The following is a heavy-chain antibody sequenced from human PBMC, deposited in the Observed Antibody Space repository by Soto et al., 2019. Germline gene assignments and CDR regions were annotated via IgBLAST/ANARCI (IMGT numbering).Heavy chain of an antibody. Sequence: QVQLVQSGVEVKKPGASVKVSCKTSGYTFTSYGISWVRQAPGQGLEWMGWISGYNGDTKYAQKFQGRVTVTTDTSTSTAYMDLRSLRSDDTAVYYCARAVGASLDCWGQGTLVTVSS. CDR1: GYTFTSYG. V-gene: IGHV1-18*01. CDR3: ARAVGASLDC. CDR2: ISGYNGDT. D-gene: IGHD1-26*01. J-gene: IGHJ4*02.